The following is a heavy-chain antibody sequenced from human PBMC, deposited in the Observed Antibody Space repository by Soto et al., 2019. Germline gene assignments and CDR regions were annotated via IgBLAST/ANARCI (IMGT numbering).Heavy chain of an antibody. V-gene: IGHV1-69*06. D-gene: IGHD6-13*01. CDR1: GGTFSSYA. CDR2: IIPIFGTA. J-gene: IGHJ6*02. CDR3: ARGGYTSSPRGLDYYYGMDV. Sequence: GASVKVSCKASGGTFSSYAISWVRQAPGQGLEWMGGIIPIFGTANYAQKFQGRVTITADKSTSTAYMELSSLRSEDTAVYYCARGGYTSSPRGLDYYYGMDVWGQGTTVTVS.